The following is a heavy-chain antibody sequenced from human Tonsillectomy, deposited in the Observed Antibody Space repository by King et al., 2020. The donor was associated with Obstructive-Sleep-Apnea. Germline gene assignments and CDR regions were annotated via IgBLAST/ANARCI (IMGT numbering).Heavy chain of an antibody. CDR1: GFTFSSYA. D-gene: IGHD3-22*01. V-gene: IGHV3-30*04. CDR2: ISYDGSNK. CDR3: ARDSIYDSSGYYWGWGFDY. Sequence: VQLVESGGGVVQPGRSLRLSCAASGFTFSSYAMHWVRQAPGKGLEWVAVISYDGSNKYYADSVKGRFTISRDNSKKTLYLQMNSLRAEDTAVYYCARDSIYDSSGYYWGWGFDYWGQGTQVTVSS. J-gene: IGHJ4*02.